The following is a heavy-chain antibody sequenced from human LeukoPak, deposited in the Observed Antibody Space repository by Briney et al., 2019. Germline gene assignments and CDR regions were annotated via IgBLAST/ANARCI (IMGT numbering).Heavy chain of an antibody. Sequence: SVKVSCKASGGTFSSYAIGWVRQAPGQGLEWMGGIIPIFGTANYAQKFQGRVTITADESTSTAYMELSSLRSEDTAVYYCAKTKRAVAGTGYFDYWGQGTLVTVSS. CDR3: AKTKRAVAGTGYFDY. CDR2: IIPIFGTA. V-gene: IGHV1-69*13. CDR1: GGTFSSYA. J-gene: IGHJ4*02. D-gene: IGHD6-19*01.